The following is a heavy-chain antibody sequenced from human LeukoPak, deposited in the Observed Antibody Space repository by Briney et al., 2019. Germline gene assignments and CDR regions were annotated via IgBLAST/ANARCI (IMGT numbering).Heavy chain of an antibody. D-gene: IGHD4-17*01. CDR3: AKDGTTVTTLNYFDY. V-gene: IGHV3-33*06. CDR1: GFTFSSYG. CDR2: IWYDGSNK. J-gene: IGHJ4*02. Sequence: QPGRSLRLSCAASGFTFSSYGMHWVRQAPGKGREWVAIIWYDGSNKYYADSVKGRFTICRDNSKNTLYLQMNSLRAEDTAVYYCAKDGTTVTTLNYFDYWGQGTLVTVSS.